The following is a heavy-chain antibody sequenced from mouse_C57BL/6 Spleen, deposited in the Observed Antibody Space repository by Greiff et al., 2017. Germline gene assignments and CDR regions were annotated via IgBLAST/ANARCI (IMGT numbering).Heavy chain of an antibody. J-gene: IGHJ4*01. Sequence: EVKVEESGPGMVKPSQSLSLTCTVTGYSITSGYDWHWIRHFPGNKLEWMGYIRYSGSTKYNPPLKSRISITHDTSKNHFFLKLNAETTEDTATDYCAKDDSDWAMDYWGQGTSVTVS. CDR1: GYSITSGYD. CDR3: AKDDSDWAMDY. D-gene: IGHD2-4*01. V-gene: IGHV3-1*01. CDR2: IRYSGST.